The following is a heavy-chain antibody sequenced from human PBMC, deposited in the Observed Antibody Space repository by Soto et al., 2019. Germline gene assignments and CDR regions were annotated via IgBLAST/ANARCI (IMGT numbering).Heavy chain of an antibody. Sequence: EVQLVESGGGLVRPGGSLRLSCAASGFTFRSYSMNWVRQAPGKGLEWVSSISFSSSYIYYADSVKGRFTISRDNAKNSLYLQMDSLRADDTAVYYCAREGPEQDFDYWGQGTLDTVST. CDR1: GFTFRSYS. V-gene: IGHV3-21*01. CDR2: ISFSSSYI. CDR3: AREGPEQDFDY. D-gene: IGHD1-1*01. J-gene: IGHJ4*02.